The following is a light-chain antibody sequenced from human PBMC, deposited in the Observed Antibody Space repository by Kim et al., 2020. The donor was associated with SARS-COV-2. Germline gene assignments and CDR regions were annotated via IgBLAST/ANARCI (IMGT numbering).Light chain of an antibody. V-gene: IGKV3-15*01. J-gene: IGKJ4*01. CDR1: QSVSSD. CDR2: GAS. CDR3: QQYTNWPLT. Sequence: VSPGERATLSCRASQSVSSDLAWYQQRPGQAPRLLIEGASTRAAGIPARFSGSGSGTEFSLTITSLQSEVFAVYYCQQYTNWPLTFGGGTKVDIK.